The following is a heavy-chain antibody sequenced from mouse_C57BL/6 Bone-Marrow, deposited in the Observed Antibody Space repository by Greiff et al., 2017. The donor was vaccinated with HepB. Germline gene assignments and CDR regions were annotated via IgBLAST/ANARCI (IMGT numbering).Heavy chain of an antibody. CDR2: SRNKANDYTT. CDR1: GFTFSDFY. V-gene: IGHV7-1*01. J-gene: IGHJ4*01. CDR3: ARDALTGTGAMDY. D-gene: IGHD4-1*01. Sequence: EVQGVESGGGLVQSGRSLRLSCATSGFTFSDFYMEWVRQAPGKGLEWIAASRNKANDYTTEYSASVKGRFIVSRDTSQSILYLQMNALRAEDTAIYYCARDALTGTGAMDYWGQGTSVTVSS.